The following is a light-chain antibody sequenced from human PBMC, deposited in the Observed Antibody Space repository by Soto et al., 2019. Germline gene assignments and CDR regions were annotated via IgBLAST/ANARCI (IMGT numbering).Light chain of an antibody. Sequence: IQMTQSPNTLSASVGDSVAVTCRASENVNGHLAWYQQKPGKAPKLLIYEASILESGVPSRFSGSGFGTEFTLTINGLLPEDFVTYYRQQYNNWPSFGQGTKV. CDR3: QQYNNWPS. V-gene: IGKV1-5*03. CDR2: EAS. CDR1: ENVNGH. J-gene: IGKJ1*01.